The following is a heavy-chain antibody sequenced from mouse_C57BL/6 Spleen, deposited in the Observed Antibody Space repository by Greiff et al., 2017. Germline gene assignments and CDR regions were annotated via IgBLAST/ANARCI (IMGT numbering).Heavy chain of an antibody. V-gene: IGHV1-76*01. CDR3: ARGDYDYDGFAY. Sequence: VQLVESGAELVRPGASVKLSCKASGYTFTDYYINWVKQRPGQGLEWIARIYPGSGNTYYNEKFKGKATLTAEKSSSTAYMQLSSLTSEDSAVYFCARGDYDYDGFAYWGQGTLVTVSA. CDR2: IYPGSGNT. D-gene: IGHD2-4*01. J-gene: IGHJ3*01. CDR1: GYTFTDYY.